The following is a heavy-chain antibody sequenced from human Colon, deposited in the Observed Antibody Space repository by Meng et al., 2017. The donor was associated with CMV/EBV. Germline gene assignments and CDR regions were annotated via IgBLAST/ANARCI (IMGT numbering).Heavy chain of an antibody. CDR1: GGPLSTYY. CDR2: ISTNRNT. J-gene: IGHJ4*02. D-gene: IGHD5-12*01. CDR3: VRGGYSGTQTGGVQEY. Sequence: VRLQESGPGLVKPSEPLSLTCTVSGGPLSTYYWSWIRQPAGEGLEWLGRISTNRNTDYNPSLNSRATIWLDTSNNQFSLKLTSVTAADTAVYYCVRGGYSGTQTGGVQEYWGQGTLVTVSS. V-gene: IGHV4-4*07.